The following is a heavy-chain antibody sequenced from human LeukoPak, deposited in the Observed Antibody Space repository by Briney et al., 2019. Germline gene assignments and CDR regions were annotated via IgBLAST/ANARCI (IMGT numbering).Heavy chain of an antibody. J-gene: IGHJ4*02. CDR3: AKGYYGSGVSLDY. V-gene: IGHV3-30*02. Sequence: PGGSLRLSCAASGFTFSSYGMHWVRQAPGKGLERVAFIRYDGSNKYYADSVKGRFTISRDNSKNTLYLQMNSLRAEDTAVYYCAKGYYGSGVSLDYWGQGTLVTVSS. CDR1: GFTFSSYG. CDR2: IRYDGSNK. D-gene: IGHD3-10*01.